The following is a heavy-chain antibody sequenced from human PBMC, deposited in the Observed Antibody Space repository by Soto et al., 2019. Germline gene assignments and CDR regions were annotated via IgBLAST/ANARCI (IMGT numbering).Heavy chain of an antibody. J-gene: IGHJ5*02. CDR1: GGSISSSSYY. CDR2: IYYSGST. Sequence: SETLSLTCTVSGGSISSSSYYWGWIRQPPGKGLEWIGSIYYSGSTYYNPSLKSRVTISVDTSKNQFSLKLSSVTAADTAVYYCARDPAFSSGIVGAYHNWFDPWGQGTLVTVSS. V-gene: IGHV4-39*07. CDR3: ARDPAFSSGIVGAYHNWFDP. D-gene: IGHD1-26*01.